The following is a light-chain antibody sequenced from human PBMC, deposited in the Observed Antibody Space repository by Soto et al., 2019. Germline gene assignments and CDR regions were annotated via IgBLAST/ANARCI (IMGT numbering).Light chain of an antibody. J-gene: IGKJ1*01. CDR1: QDISTY. V-gene: IGKV1-27*01. CDR2: AAS. CDR3: QKYNSGPRT. Sequence: DIQMTQSPSSLSASVRDRVTITCRASQDISTYLAWYQQKPGKVPKLLIYAASTLQSGVPSRFSGSGSGTDFTLTISSLQPEDVATYYCQKYNSGPRTFGQGTKVEIK.